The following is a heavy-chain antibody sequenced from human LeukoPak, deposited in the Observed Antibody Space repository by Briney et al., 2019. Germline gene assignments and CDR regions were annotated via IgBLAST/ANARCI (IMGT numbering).Heavy chain of an antibody. CDR3: AKDGAVGIGAAPSWFDS. CDR1: GGSISSSSYY. J-gene: IGHJ5*01. CDR2: IYYSGST. D-gene: IGHD6-13*01. V-gene: IGHV4-39*07. Sequence: PSETLSLTCTVSGGSISSSSYYWGWIRQPPGKGLEWIGSIYYSGSTYYNPSLKSRVTISVDTSKNQFSLKLSSVTAADTAVYYCAKDGAVGIGAAPSWFDSWGQGTLLIVSS.